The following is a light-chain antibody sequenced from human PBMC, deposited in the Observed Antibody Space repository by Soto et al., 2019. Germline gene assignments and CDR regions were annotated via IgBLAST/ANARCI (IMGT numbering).Light chain of an antibody. CDR1: SSDIGAYDY. CDR2: EVT. CDR3: SSHAGSNAFYV. J-gene: IGLJ1*01. V-gene: IGLV2-14*01. Sequence: QSALTQPASVSGSPGQSITISCTGTSSDIGAYDYVSWYQQYPGRVPKLIIHEVTNRPSGVSDRFSGSKSGNTASLTLSGLRTENEADYYCSSHAGSNAFYVFGTGTKVTVL.